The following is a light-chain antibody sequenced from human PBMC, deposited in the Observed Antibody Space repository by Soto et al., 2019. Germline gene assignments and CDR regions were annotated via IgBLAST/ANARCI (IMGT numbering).Light chain of an antibody. CDR1: QSLLHSDGIAY. CDR3: VQEKYWPSY. J-gene: IGKJ5*01. V-gene: IGKV2-30*02. CDR2: NVS. Sequence: VVMTQSPLSLPVTLGQPASISCRSNQSLLHSDGIAYFSWFQQRPGRSPSRLIYNVSNRDSGGPARFSGSGSGTDFTPKIRRVEADDVVVYYCVQEKYWPSYFGQGTRVEIK.